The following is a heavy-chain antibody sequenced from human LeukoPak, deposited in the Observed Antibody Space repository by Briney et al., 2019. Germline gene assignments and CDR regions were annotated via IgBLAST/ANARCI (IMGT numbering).Heavy chain of an antibody. Sequence: SETLSLTCAVYGGSFSGYYWSWIRQPPGKGLEWIGYIYNSGSTNYNPSLKSRVTISVDTSKNQFSLRLSSVTAADTALYYCAGGGYCTRSSCFAPLFDYWGQGTLVTVSS. CDR3: AGGGYCTRSSCFAPLFDY. V-gene: IGHV4-59*01. J-gene: IGHJ4*02. D-gene: IGHD2-2*01. CDR2: IYNSGST. CDR1: GGSFSGYY.